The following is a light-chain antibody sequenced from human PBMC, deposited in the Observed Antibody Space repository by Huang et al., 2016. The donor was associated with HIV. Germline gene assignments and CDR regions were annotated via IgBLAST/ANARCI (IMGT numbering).Light chain of an antibody. Sequence: EIVLTQSPATLSLSPGERATLSCRASQSVTSYLAWYQQKPGQAPRVLIYDASNRATGIPARFSGSGSGTDFTLTISSLEPEDSAGYYCQQRSMPPTFGGGTKVEIK. J-gene: IGKJ4*01. CDR1: QSVTSY. CDR3: QQRSMPPT. CDR2: DAS. V-gene: IGKV3-11*01.